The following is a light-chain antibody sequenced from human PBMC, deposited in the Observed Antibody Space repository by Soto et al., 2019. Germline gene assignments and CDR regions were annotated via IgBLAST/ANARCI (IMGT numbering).Light chain of an antibody. CDR2: GAS. Sequence: EIVLTQSPGTLSLSPGERAPLSCRPSQSVSSNYLAWYQQKPGQAPRLLIFGASNRATGIPARFSGSGSGTDFTLTITGLEPEDFAVYFCLRYSSSQWTFGQGTKVDIK. CDR1: QSVSSNY. J-gene: IGKJ1*01. V-gene: IGKV3-20*01. CDR3: LRYSSSQWT.